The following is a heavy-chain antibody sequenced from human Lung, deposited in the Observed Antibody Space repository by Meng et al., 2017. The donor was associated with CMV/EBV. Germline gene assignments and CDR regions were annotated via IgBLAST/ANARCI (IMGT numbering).Heavy chain of an antibody. D-gene: IGHD2-2*01. CDR1: GFTFSSYS. CDR2: ISSSSSYI. V-gene: IGHV3-21*04. J-gene: IGHJ3*02. CDR3: ARGRVSAAYDAFDI. Sequence: GGSLRLSCAASGFTFSSYSMNWVRQAPGKGLEWVSSISSSSSYIYYADSVKGRFTISRDNAKNSLYLQMNSLRADDTAIYYCARGRVSAAYDAFDIWGQGXMVTVSS.